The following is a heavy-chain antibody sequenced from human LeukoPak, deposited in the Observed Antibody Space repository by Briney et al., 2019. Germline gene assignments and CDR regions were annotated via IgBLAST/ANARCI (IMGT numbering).Heavy chain of an antibody. CDR2: ISSSSDYI. J-gene: IGHJ4*02. V-gene: IGHV3-21*01. D-gene: IGHD5-12*01. CDR1: GFTFSSYN. Sequence: GGSLRLSCAASGFTFSSYNMNWVRQAPGKGLEWVSSISSSSDYIYYADSVKGRFTISRDNAKNSLYLQMKSLRAEDTAVYYCARDVDLDYWGQGTLVTVSS. CDR3: ARDVDLDY.